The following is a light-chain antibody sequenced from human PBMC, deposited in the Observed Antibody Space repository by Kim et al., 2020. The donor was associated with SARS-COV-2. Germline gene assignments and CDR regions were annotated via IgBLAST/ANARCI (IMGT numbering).Light chain of an antibody. CDR3: QQYHDYPLT. CDR1: ISGR. CDR2: KAS. V-gene: IGKV1-5*03. Sequence: ISGRLAWYQQKPGQAPKLLIYKASTLESGVPSRFSGSESGTEFTLTISSLQPDDFVTYSCQQYHDYPLTFGGGTKVDIK. J-gene: IGKJ4*01.